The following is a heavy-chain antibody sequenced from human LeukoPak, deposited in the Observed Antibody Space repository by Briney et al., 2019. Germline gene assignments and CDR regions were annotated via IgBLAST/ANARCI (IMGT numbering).Heavy chain of an antibody. J-gene: IGHJ5*02. V-gene: IGHV1-2*02. CDR1: GYTFTSYA. D-gene: IGHD1-26*01. Sequence: ASVKVSCKASGYTFTSYAMHWVRQAPGQRLEWMGWINPNSGGTNYAQKFQGRVTMTRDTSISTAYMELSRLRSDDTAVYYCARAPSGSYDGNWFDPWGQGTLVTVSS. CDR3: ARAPSGSYDGNWFDP. CDR2: INPNSGGT.